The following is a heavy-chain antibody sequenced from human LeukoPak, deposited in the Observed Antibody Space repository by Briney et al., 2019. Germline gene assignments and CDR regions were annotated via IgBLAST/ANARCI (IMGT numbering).Heavy chain of an antibody. Sequence: GGSLTLSCAASGFTFSSFGMSWVRQAPGKGLEWVSAISGSGGSAYYADSVKGRFTISRDNSKNTLYLQMNSLRAEDTAVYYCAKAYYDSGSYGYWGQGTLVTVSS. J-gene: IGHJ4*02. CDR2: ISGSGGSA. CDR3: AKAYYDSGSYGY. V-gene: IGHV3-23*01. D-gene: IGHD3-10*01. CDR1: GFTFSSFG.